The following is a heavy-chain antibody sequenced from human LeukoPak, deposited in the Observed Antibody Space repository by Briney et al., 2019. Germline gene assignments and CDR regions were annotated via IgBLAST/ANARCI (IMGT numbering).Heavy chain of an antibody. J-gene: IGHJ4*02. D-gene: IGHD2-2*01. CDR1: GYTFTGYY. Sequence: ASVKVSCKASGYTFTGYYMHWVRQAPGQGLEWMGWINPNSGGTNYAQKFQGRVTMTRDTSISTAYMELSRLRSDDTAVYYCARDGVDCSSTSCYTFDYWGQGTLVTVSS. CDR3: ARDGVDCSSTSCYTFDY. V-gene: IGHV1-2*02. CDR2: INPNSGGT.